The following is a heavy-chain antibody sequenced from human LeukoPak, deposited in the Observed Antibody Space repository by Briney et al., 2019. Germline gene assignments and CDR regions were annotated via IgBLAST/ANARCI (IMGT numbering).Heavy chain of an antibody. CDR2: IYYSGST. D-gene: IGHD3-22*01. CDR1: GGSISSYY. J-gene: IGHJ4*02. CDR3: ASIDYYDSSGYYS. V-gene: IGHV4-59*01. Sequence: SETLSLTCTVSGGSISSYYWSWIRQPPGKGLERIGYIYYSGSTNYNPSLKSRVTISVDTSKNQFSLKLSSVTAADTAVYYCASIDYYDSSGYYSWGQGTLVTVSS.